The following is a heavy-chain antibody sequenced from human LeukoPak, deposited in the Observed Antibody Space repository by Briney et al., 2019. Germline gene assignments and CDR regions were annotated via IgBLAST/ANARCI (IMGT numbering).Heavy chain of an antibody. CDR2: IYYSGST. J-gene: IGHJ3*02. V-gene: IGHV4-30-4*01. CDR1: GGSISSGDYY. Sequence: SETLSLTCTVSGGSISSGDYYWSWIRQPPGKGLEWIGYIYYSGSTYYNPSLKSRVTISVDTSKNQFSLKLSSVTAADTAVYYCTRAVTDAFDIWGQGTMVTVSS. CDR3: TRAVTDAFDI. D-gene: IGHD3-16*02.